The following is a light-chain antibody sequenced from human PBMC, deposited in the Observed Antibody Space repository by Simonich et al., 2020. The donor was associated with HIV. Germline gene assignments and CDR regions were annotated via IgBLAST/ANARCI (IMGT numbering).Light chain of an antibody. CDR2: WAS. Sequence: IVMTQSPDSLAVSLGERATINCKSSQSVLYSTNNKNYLAWYQQKSGQPPKLLIYWASTRESGVPDRFSGSGSGTDVTLTISSLQAEDVAVYYCQQYYSTLYTFGQGTKLEIK. CDR3: QQYYSTLYT. CDR1: QSVLYSTNNKNY. V-gene: IGKV4-1*01. J-gene: IGKJ2*01.